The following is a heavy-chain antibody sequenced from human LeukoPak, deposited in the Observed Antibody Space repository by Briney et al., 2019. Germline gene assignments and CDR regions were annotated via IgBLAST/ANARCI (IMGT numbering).Heavy chain of an antibody. CDR2: ITTSDGNT. J-gene: IGHJ4*02. V-gene: IGHV3-23*01. Sequence: GGSLRISCAASGFTFSSYTMSWVRQAPGKGLEWVSTITTSDGNTYYADSVKGRFTVSRDNSKNTLFLQMNSLRAEDTAVYYCAKDGGLWVSAHWGDSWGRGTLVTVSS. CDR3: AKDGGLWVSAHWGDS. D-gene: IGHD7-27*01. CDR1: GFTFSSYT.